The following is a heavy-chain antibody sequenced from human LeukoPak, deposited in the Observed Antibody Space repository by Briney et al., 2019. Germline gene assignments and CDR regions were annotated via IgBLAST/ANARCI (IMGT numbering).Heavy chain of an antibody. CDR1: GGSFSGYY. CDR3: ARTTEAHSWRTRYYDYYMDV. V-gene: IGHV4-59*01. D-gene: IGHD6-13*01. CDR2: IYYSGST. Sequence: SETLSLTCAVYGGSFSGYYWSWIRQPPGKGLEWIGYIYYSGSTNYNPSLKSRVSISVDTSKNQFSLKLSSVTAADTAVYYCARTTEAHSWRTRYYDYYMDVWGKGTTVTVSS. J-gene: IGHJ6*03.